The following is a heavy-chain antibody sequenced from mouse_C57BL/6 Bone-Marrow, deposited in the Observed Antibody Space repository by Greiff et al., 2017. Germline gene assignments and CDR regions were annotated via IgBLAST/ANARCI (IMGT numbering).Heavy chain of an antibody. V-gene: IGHV5-9*01. D-gene: IGHD4-1*01. Sequence: VKLMESGGGLVKPGGSLKLSCAASGFTFSSYTMSWVRQTPEKRLEWVATISGGGGNTYYPDSVKGRFTISRDNAKNTLYLQMSSVRSEDTALYYCARQLGRRGNYFDYWGQGTTLTVSS. CDR1: GFTFSSYT. CDR2: ISGGGGNT. J-gene: IGHJ2*01. CDR3: ARQLGRRGNYFDY.